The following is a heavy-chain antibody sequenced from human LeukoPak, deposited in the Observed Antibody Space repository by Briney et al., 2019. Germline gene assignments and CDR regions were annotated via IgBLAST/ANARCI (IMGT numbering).Heavy chain of an antibody. V-gene: IGHV1-18*04. CDR3: ARDGESGYDSFDWFDP. J-gene: IGHJ5*02. D-gene: IGHD5-12*01. Sequence: GSSVTVSFKASGYTFNIHGISWVRQAPGQGQEWMGWISVYNGKTNYAQNFQGRVTMTTDTFTSTAYLELRSLRSDDTAVYYCARDGESGYDSFDWFDPWGQGTLVTVSS. CDR1: GYTFNIHG. CDR2: ISVYNGKT.